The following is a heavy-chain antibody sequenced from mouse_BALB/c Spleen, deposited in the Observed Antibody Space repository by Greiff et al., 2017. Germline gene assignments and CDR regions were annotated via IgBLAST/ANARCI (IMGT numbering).Heavy chain of an antibody. CDR1: GFNIKDTY. CDR2: IDPANGNT. Sequence: VQLKESGAELVKPGASVKLSCTASGFNIKDTYMHWVKQRPEQGLEWIGRIDPANGNTKYDPKFKDKATLTADKSSSTAYMQLSSLTSEDSAVYYCARSYYRYDDAMDYWGQGTSVTVSS. D-gene: IGHD2-14*01. CDR3: ARSYYRYDDAMDY. V-gene: IGHV14-3*02. J-gene: IGHJ4*01.